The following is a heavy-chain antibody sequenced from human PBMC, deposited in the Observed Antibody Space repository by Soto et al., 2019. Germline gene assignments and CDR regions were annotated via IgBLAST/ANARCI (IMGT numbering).Heavy chain of an antibody. Sequence: QVQLVESGGGVVQPGRSLRLSCAASGFTFSSYAMHWVRQAPGKGLEWVAVISYDGSNKYYADSVKGRFTISRDNSKNTLYLQMNSLRAEDTAVYYCARNSVVPAAIRLGAFDIWGQGTMVTVSS. CDR1: GFTFSSYA. J-gene: IGHJ3*02. V-gene: IGHV3-30-3*01. CDR2: ISYDGSNK. D-gene: IGHD2-2*02. CDR3: ARNSVVPAAIRLGAFDI.